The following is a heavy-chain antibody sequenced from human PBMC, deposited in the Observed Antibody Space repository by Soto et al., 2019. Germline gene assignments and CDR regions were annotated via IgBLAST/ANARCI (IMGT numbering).Heavy chain of an antibody. J-gene: IGHJ4*02. CDR3: ARDPTPYCSCSSCYSYYFSF. CDR2: ISAYNGNT. Sequence: GASVKVSCKDSGYTFTRYGISWVRQAPGQGLEWMGWISAYNGNTNYAQKLQGRVTMTTDTSTSTAYMELSSLRSEDTAVYYCARDPTPYCSCSSCYSYYFSFWAQGSLVTVSS. CDR1: GYTFTRYG. V-gene: IGHV1-18*01. D-gene: IGHD2-2*01.